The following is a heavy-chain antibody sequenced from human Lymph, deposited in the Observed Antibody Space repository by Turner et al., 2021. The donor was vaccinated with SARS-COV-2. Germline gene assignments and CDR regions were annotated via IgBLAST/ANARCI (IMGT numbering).Heavy chain of an antibody. D-gene: IGHD6-19*01. Sequence: EVQLVESGGGLVQPGGSLRLSCSASGFTFSSYAMPWVRQAPGKGLEYVSAISSYGASTYYADSVKGRFTISRDNSKNTLYLQMSSLRTEDTAVYYCVKDWVSSGWYNYWGQGTLVTVSS. CDR3: VKDWVSSGWYNY. CDR2: ISSYGAST. J-gene: IGHJ4*02. CDR1: GFTFSSYA. V-gene: IGHV3-64D*06.